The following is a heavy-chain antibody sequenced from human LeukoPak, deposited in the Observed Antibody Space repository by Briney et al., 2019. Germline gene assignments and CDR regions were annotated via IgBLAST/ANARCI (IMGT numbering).Heavy chain of an antibody. J-gene: IGHJ5*02. Sequence: GASVKVSCKASVSTFTSYYIHWVRQAAGQGLEWMGIINPSGDGDSTSYAQKFQGRVIMTRDMSTNTVYMELSSLRSEDTAVYYCARGVCSGTSCYWGHNWFDPWGQGTLVTVSS. D-gene: IGHD2-2*01. CDR3: ARGVCSGTSCYWGHNWFDP. V-gene: IGHV1-46*01. CDR1: VSTFTSYY. CDR2: INPSGDGDST.